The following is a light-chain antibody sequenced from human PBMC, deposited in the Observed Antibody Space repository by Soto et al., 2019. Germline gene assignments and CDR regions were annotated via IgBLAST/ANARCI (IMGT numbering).Light chain of an antibody. J-gene: IGKJ1*01. Sequence: EIVLTQSPATLSLSPGQRATLSCRASQSVSGDLAWFQQKPGQAPRLLIYDTYNGATGLPARFSGSGSGTYFTLTISSLEPEDFAVYYCQQRNTWPWTFGQGTKVEIK. CDR2: DTY. CDR1: QSVSGD. V-gene: IGKV3-11*01. CDR3: QQRNTWPWT.